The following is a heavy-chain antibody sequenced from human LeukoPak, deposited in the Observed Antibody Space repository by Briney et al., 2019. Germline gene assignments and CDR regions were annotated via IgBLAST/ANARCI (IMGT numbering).Heavy chain of an antibody. J-gene: IGHJ4*02. Sequence: PGGSLRLSCAASGFIFSSYWMSWVRQAPGKGLEWVANINQDGSEKYYVDSVKGRFTISRDSAKNTLYLQMNSLRAEDTAVYYCARGYSGSYRIDYWGQGTPVTVSS. CDR2: INQDGSEK. CDR3: ARGYSGSYRIDY. D-gene: IGHD1-26*01. CDR1: GFIFSSYW. V-gene: IGHV3-7*04.